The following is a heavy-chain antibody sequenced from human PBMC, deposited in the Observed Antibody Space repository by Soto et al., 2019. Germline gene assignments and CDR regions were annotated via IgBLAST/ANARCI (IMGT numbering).Heavy chain of an antibody. CDR2: INPYNANT. CDR3: ARDGGAGIWGDAFDI. V-gene: IGHV1-18*04. D-gene: IGHD3-16*01. J-gene: IGHJ3*02. Sequence: ASVKVSCKTSGYTFTNHGINWVRQAPGQGLEWMGWINPYNANTNYAQKLQGRVTMTTDTSTSTAYMDLKSLKSDDTAGYYWARDGGAGIWGDAFDIWGQGTMVTVSS. CDR1: GYTFTNHG.